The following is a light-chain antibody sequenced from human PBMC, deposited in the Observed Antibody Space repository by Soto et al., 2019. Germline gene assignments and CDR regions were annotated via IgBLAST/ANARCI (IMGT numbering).Light chain of an antibody. CDR1: QSVTRSH. Sequence: EIVLTQSADTLSLSPGERATLSCRASQSVTRSHVAWYQQRPGQAPRLLIYRASNRATGIPDRFSGSGSGTDFTLTISRLEPEDSAVYYCQHYGSSPREVTFGQGTKLEI. CDR2: RAS. CDR3: QHYGSSPREVT. J-gene: IGKJ2*01. V-gene: IGKV3-20*01.